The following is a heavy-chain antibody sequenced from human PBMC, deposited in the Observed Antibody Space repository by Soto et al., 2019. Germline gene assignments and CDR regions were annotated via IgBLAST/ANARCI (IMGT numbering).Heavy chain of an antibody. D-gene: IGHD3-3*01. V-gene: IGHV3-23*01. CDR3: ARGHFGVTMDV. J-gene: IGHJ6*02. CDR2: VNGGGDIT. Sequence: EVQLLESGGGLVQPGGSLRLSWAASEFTFRSYSRIWFRQAQGKGLEWVSGVNGGGDITYYAESVKGRFTISRDNSKNTLYLQMNSLRAEDTAVFYCARGHFGVTMDVWGQGTTVTVSS. CDR1: EFTFRSYS.